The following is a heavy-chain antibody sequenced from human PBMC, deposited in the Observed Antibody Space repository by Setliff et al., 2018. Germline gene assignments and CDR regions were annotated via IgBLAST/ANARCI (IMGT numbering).Heavy chain of an antibody. CDR2: INPSGGST. J-gene: IGHJ4*02. V-gene: IGHV1-46*01. D-gene: IGHD3-3*01. Sequence: ASVKVSCKASGYTFTSYYMHWVRQAPGQGLEWMGIINPSGGSTSYAQKFQGRVTMTRNTSISTAYMELSSLRSEDTAVYYCASPFPHGWSGYYGEYDYGDYVRFDYWGQGTLVTV. CDR1: GYTFTSYY. CDR3: ASPFPHGWSGYYGEYDYGDYVRFDY.